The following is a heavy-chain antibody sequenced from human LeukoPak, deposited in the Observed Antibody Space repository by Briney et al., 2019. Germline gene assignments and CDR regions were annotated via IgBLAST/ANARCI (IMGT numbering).Heavy chain of an antibody. J-gene: IGHJ4*02. CDR2: LIPIFGTA. Sequence: GASVKVSCKASGGTVSSYAISWVRQAPGQGLEWMGGLIPIFGTANYAQKFQGRVTITADKSTSTAYMELSSLRSEDTAVYYCARDRGIAVAGTGDFDYWGQGTLVTVSS. D-gene: IGHD6-19*01. V-gene: IGHV1-69*06. CDR3: ARDRGIAVAGTGDFDY. CDR1: GGTVSSYA.